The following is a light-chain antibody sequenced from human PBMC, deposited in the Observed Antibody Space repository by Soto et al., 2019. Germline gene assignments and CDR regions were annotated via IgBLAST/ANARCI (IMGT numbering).Light chain of an antibody. J-gene: IGKJ1*01. V-gene: IGKV3-20*01. CDR1: QSVSTF. Sequence: EIVLTQSPGTLSLSPGERAALSCRASQSVSTFLAWYQQKPGQAPRLLIYDASDRAAGIPARFSGSESGTEFTLTITRLEPEDSAVYFCQHYGYSQWTFGQGTKVDIK. CDR3: QHYGYSQWT. CDR2: DAS.